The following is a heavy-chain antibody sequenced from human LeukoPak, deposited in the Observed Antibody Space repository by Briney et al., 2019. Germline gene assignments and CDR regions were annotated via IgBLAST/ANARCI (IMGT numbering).Heavy chain of an antibody. J-gene: IGHJ6*03. CDR3: ARVGAARFSYYYYYMDV. CDR2: ISYDGSNK. Sequence: GGSLRLSCAASGFTFSSYAMHWVRQARGKGLEWVAVISYDGSNKYYADSVKGRFTISRDNSKNTLYLQMNSLRAEDTAVYYCARVGAARFSYYYYYMDVWGKGTTVTVSS. D-gene: IGHD6-6*01. V-gene: IGHV3-30*04. CDR1: GFTFSSYA.